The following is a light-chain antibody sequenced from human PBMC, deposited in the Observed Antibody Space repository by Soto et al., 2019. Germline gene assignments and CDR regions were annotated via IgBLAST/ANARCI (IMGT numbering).Light chain of an antibody. Sequence: EIVLTQSPATLSLSPGERATLSCRASQSVDSYLAWYQHKPGQAPRLLIYGASNRATGIPARFSGSGSGTDFTLTISRLEPEDFAVYYCQQRSNWPTFGQGTKVEIK. CDR2: GAS. CDR3: QQRSNWPT. V-gene: IGKV3-11*01. CDR1: QSVDSY. J-gene: IGKJ1*01.